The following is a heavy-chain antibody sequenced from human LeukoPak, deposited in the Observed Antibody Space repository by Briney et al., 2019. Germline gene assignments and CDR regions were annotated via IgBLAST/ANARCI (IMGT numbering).Heavy chain of an antibody. CDR2: ISGRSTYI. V-gene: IGHV3-21*01. J-gene: IGHJ4*02. CDR3: ARVSDYGDYINY. Sequence: GGSLRLSCAASGFTLSSYSMNWVRQAPRKGLEWVSSISGRSTYIYYADSVKGRFTISRDNAKNSLCLQMNRLRAAYTAIYYCARVSDYGDYINYWGLGTLVTVSS. CDR1: GFTLSSYS. D-gene: IGHD4-17*01.